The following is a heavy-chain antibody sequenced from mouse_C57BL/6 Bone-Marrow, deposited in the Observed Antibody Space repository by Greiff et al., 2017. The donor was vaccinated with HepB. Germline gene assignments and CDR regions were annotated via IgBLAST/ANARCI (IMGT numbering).Heavy chain of an antibody. J-gene: IGHJ1*03. CDR2: ISYSGST. CDR3: ARDGSSPYWYFDV. D-gene: IGHD1-1*01. V-gene: IGHV3-8*01. Sequence: EVHLVESGPGLAKPSQTLSLTCSVTGYSITSDYWNWIRKFPGNKLEYMGYISYSGSTYYNPSLTSRISITRDTSKNQYYLQLNSVTTEDTATYYCARDGSSPYWYFDVWGTGTTVTVSS. CDR1: GYSITSDY.